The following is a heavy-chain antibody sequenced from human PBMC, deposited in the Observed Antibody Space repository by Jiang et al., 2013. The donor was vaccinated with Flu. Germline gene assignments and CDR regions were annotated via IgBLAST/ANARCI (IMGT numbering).Heavy chain of an antibody. Sequence: QLLESGGGLVQPGEALRLSCAASGFTVSGYYMSWVRQTPGKGLEWVSVIHTSDATFYADSVKGRFTISRDNSKNTLYLQMNNLRVDDRAVYYCARGNLCGGDCWGLDVWGQGTTVTVSS. CDR3: ARGNLCGGDCWGLDV. D-gene: IGHD2-21*02. J-gene: IGHJ6*02. CDR2: IHTSDAT. CDR1: GFTVSGYY. V-gene: IGHV3-66*01.